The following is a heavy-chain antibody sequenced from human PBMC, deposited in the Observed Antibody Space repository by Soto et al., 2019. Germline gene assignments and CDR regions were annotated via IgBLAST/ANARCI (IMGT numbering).Heavy chain of an antibody. Sequence: PSETLSLTCTVSGGSISSYYWSWIRQPAGKGLEWIGRIYTSGSTNYNPSLKSRVTMSVDTSKNQFSLKLSSVTAADTAVYYCARDLPSSSWPQNWFDPWGQGPLVTVS. J-gene: IGHJ5*02. CDR3: ARDLPSSSWPQNWFDP. CDR1: GGSISSYY. V-gene: IGHV4-4*07. CDR2: IYTSGST. D-gene: IGHD6-13*01.